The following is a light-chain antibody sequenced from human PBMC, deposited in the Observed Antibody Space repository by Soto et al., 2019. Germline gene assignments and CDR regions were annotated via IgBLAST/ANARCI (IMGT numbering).Light chain of an antibody. CDR2: GAS. V-gene: IGKV3-15*01. J-gene: IGKJ1*01. CDR1: QRVSSN. CDR3: QQYNNWPPEGT. Sequence: EIVMTQSPATLSVSPGERATLSCRASQRVSSNLAWYQQKPGQAPRLLIYGASTRATGIPARFSGSGSGTEFTLTISSLQSEDFAVYYCQQYNNWPPEGTFGQGTKVDIK.